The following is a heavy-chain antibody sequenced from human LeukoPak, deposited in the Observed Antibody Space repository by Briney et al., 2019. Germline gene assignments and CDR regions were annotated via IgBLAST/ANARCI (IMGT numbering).Heavy chain of an antibody. J-gene: IGHJ4*02. CDR3: AKAFSFMTTVTD. CDR2: ISGNGGST. CDR1: GFTFSSHA. Sequence: GGSLRLSCAASGFTFSSHAMSWVRPAPGKGLEWVSAISGNGGSTYYADSVKGRFTISRDNSKNTLYLQTNSLRAEDTAVYYCAKAFSFMTTVTDWGQGTLVTVSS. V-gene: IGHV3-23*01. D-gene: IGHD4-17*01.